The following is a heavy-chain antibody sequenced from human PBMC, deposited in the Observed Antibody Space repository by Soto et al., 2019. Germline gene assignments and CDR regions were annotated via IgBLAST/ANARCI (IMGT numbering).Heavy chain of an antibody. CDR3: ASMVRGVTNWFDP. V-gene: IGHV4-39*01. D-gene: IGHD3-10*01. CDR2: IYYSGST. J-gene: IGHJ5*02. Sequence: SETLSLTCTVSGGSISSSSYYWGWIRQPPGKGLEWIGSIYYSGSTYYNPSLKSRVTISVDTSKHQISLKLSSVTAADTAVYNCASMVRGVTNWFDPWGQGTLVTVSS. CDR1: GGSISSSSYY.